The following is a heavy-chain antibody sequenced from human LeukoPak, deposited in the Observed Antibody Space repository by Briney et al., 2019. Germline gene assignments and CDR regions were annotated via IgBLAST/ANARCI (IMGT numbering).Heavy chain of an antibody. CDR3: ARGSNYVWGSYRYRGFDY. CDR1: GGSFSGYY. J-gene: IGHJ4*02. D-gene: IGHD3-16*02. Sequence: SETLSLTCAVYGGSFSGYYWSWIRQPPGKGLEWIGEINHSGSTNYNPSLKSRVTISVDTSKNQFSLKLSSVTAADTAVYYCARGSNYVWGSYRYRGFDYWGQGTLVTVSS. V-gene: IGHV4-34*01. CDR2: INHSGST.